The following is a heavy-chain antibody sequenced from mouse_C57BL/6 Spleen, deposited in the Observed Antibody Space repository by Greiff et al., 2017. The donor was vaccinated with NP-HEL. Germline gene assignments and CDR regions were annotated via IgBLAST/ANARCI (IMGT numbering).Heavy chain of an antibody. CDR3: ARGGYYGSRSLAY. CDR2: INPNNGGT. V-gene: IGHV1-18*01. Sequence: EVQLQQSGPELVKPGASVKIPCKASGYTFTDYNMDWVKQSHGKSLEWIGDINPNNGGTIYNQKFKGKATLTVDKSSSTAYMELRSLTSEDTAVYYCARGGYYGSRSLAYWGQGTLVTVSA. J-gene: IGHJ3*01. D-gene: IGHD1-1*01. CDR1: GYTFTDYN.